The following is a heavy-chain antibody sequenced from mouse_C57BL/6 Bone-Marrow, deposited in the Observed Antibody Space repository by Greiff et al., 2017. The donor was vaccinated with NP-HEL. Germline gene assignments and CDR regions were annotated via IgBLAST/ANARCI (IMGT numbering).Heavy chain of an antibody. J-gene: IGHJ3*01. CDR1: GFTFSSYG. CDR3: ARHPFAY. CDR2: ISSGGSYT. V-gene: IGHV5-6*01. Sequence: EVQLVESGGDLVKPGGSLKLSCAASGFTFSSYGMSWVRQTPDKRLEWVATISSGGSYTYYRDSVKGRFTISRDNAKNTLYLQMSSLKSEDTAMYYCARHPFAYWGQGTLVTVSA.